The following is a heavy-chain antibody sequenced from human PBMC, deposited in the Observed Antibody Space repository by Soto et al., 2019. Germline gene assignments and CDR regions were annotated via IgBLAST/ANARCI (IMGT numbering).Heavy chain of an antibody. D-gene: IGHD4-17*01. Sequence: QITLKESGPTLVRPAQTLTLTCDFSGFSLSTYHMGVACIRQPPGKALEWLALIYWDDDKRYSPSLKDTLAISKDTASNQVVLTITNIDPGDSATYFCAHAGDYDLLTFDHWGPGTLVTVSS. CDR2: IYWDDDK. CDR1: GFSLSTYHMG. CDR3: AHAGDYDLLTFDH. V-gene: IGHV2-5*02. J-gene: IGHJ4*02.